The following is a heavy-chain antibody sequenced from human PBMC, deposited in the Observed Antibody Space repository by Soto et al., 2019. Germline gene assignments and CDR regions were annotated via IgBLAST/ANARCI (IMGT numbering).Heavy chain of an antibody. D-gene: IGHD3-9*01. CDR1: GGSFSGYY. J-gene: IGHJ2*01. V-gene: IGHV4-34*01. CDR2: INDCGSI. CDR3: ARESHDILTGPPWVWYFDL. Sequence: QVQLQQWGAGTLRPLETLSLTCGVSGGSFSGYYWAWIRQSPGKGLEWIGEINDCGSINYNPSLKSRVSISVDTSKNHYSLNLRSVTAADTAVYYCARESHDILTGPPWVWYFDLWGRGTLVTVSS.